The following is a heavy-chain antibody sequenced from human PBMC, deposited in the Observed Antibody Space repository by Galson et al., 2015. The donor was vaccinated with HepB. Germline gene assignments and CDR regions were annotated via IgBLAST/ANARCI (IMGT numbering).Heavy chain of an antibody. J-gene: IGHJ6*03. Sequence: SLRLSCAASGFTFSSYGMHWVRQAPGKGLEWVAVISYDGSNKYYADSVKGRFTISRDNSKNTLYLQMNSLRAEDTAVYYCAKTGPPAGYYYYYYMDAWGKGTTVTVSS. D-gene: IGHD1-14*01. CDR1: GFTFSSYG. CDR3: AKTGPPAGYYYYYYMDA. CDR2: ISYDGSNK. V-gene: IGHV3-30*18.